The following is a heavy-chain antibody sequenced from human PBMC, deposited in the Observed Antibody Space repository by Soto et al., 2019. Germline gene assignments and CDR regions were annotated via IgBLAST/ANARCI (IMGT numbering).Heavy chain of an antibody. V-gene: IGHV4-39*01. D-gene: IGHD4-17*01. CDR2: IYYSGST. Sequence: QLQLQESGPGLVKPSETLSLTCTVSGGSISSSSYYWGWIRQPPGKGLEWIGSIYYSGSTYYNPSLKSRVTISVDTSKNQFSLKLSSVTAADTAVYYCASHLTPYGDYGPEDYYYYYGMDVWGQGTTVTVSS. J-gene: IGHJ6*02. CDR1: GGSISSSSYY. CDR3: ASHLTPYGDYGPEDYYYYYGMDV.